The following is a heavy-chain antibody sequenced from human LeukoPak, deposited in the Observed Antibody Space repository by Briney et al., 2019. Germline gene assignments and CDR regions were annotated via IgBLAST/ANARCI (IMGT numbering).Heavy chain of an antibody. D-gene: IGHD4-17*01. CDR1: GFTFSSYG. Sequence: GGSLRLSCAASGFTFSSYGMHWVRQAPGQGLEWVGVISYDGSNKYSACSVKGRFTISKDNSKNTLYLQMNSLRAEDTAVYYCAKDLSGLTTTAQFPPFSSFDYWGQGTLVTVSS. J-gene: IGHJ4*02. CDR3: AKDLSGLTTTAQFPPFSSFDY. V-gene: IGHV3-30*18. CDR2: ISYDGSNK.